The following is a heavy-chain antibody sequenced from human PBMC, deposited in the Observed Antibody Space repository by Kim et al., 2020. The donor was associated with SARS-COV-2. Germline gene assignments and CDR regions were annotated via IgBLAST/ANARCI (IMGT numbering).Heavy chain of an antibody. D-gene: IGHD4-17*01. V-gene: IGHV4-59*09. J-gene: IGHJ4*02. CDR3: ARGSTVTLRFDY. Sequence: NYHPSLKSRVTISVDTSKNQFSLKLSSVTAADTAVYYCARGSTVTLRFDYWGQGTLVTVSS.